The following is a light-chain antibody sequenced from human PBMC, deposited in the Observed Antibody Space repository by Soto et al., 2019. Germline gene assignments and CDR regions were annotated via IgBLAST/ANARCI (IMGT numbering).Light chain of an antibody. J-gene: IGKJ3*01. CDR1: QGITNY. CDR2: SAS. CDR3: QQVNSVPFT. V-gene: IGKV1-9*01. Sequence: NQLTQSPSFLSASVGDRVTIACRASQGITNYLAWYQQKPGKAPELLIHSASTLEVGVPARFSGSGSGTEFTLTISSLQPEDLATYYCQQVNSVPFTFGPGTKVDIK.